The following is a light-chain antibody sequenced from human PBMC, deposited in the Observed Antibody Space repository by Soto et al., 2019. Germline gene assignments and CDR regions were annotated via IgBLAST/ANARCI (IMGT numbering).Light chain of an antibody. V-gene: IGKV3-15*01. J-gene: IGKJ2*01. Sequence: EIVLTQSPGTLSLSPGERSTLSCRASQSVSSSYLAWCQQRPGQAPRLLIYGAANRATGIPIRFSGSGSGTEFTITISSLQSEDFAVYYCQQYNNWPPFMYTFGQGTKVDI. CDR2: GAA. CDR1: QSVSSSY. CDR3: QQYNNWPPFMYT.